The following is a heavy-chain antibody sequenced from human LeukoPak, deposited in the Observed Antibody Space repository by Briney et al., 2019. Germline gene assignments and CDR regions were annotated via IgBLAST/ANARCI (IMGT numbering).Heavy chain of an antibody. D-gene: IGHD1-14*01. CDR2: IYPGDSET. CDR3: ASPSWLNRPADAFDI. Sequence: GESLKISCKGSGYTFTTYWIGWVRQMPGKGLEWMGIIYPGDSETRYSPSFQGQVTISADKSISTAYLQWSSLKASDTAMYYCASPSWLNRPADAFDIWGQGTMVTVSS. J-gene: IGHJ3*02. V-gene: IGHV5-51*01. CDR1: GYTFTTYW.